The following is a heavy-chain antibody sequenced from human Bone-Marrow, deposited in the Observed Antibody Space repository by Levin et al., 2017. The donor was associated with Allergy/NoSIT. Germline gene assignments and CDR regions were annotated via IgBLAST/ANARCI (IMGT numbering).Heavy chain of an antibody. Sequence: SETLSLTCSASGGSIGTDYWSWIRQSPGKGLEWIGFIYHSGTTNSNPSLKSRVTISADTSRNQSSLKMTSMTAADTAVYFCARNADYSSGSMNPFDVWGQGIMVTVSS. D-gene: IGHD6-19*01. J-gene: IGHJ3*01. CDR1: GGSIGTDY. CDR2: IYHSGTT. V-gene: IGHV4-59*08. CDR3: ARNADYSSGSMNPFDV.